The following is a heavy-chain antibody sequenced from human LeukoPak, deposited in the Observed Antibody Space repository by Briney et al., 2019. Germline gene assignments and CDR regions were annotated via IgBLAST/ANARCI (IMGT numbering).Heavy chain of an antibody. CDR3: AREDIVVVPAAQLHYYYYGMDV. J-gene: IGHJ6*02. D-gene: IGHD2-2*01. CDR1: GFTFSSYA. CDR2: ISGSGGST. V-gene: IGHV3-23*01. Sequence: GGSLRLSCAASGFTFSSYAMSWVRQAPGKGLEWVSAISGSGGSTYYADSVKGRFTISRDNSKNTLYLQMNSLRAEDTAVYYCAREDIVVVPAAQLHYYYYGMDVWGQGTTVTVSS.